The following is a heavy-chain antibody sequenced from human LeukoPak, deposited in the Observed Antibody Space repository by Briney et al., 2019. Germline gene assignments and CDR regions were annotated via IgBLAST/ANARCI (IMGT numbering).Heavy chain of an antibody. D-gene: IGHD6-13*01. V-gene: IGHV3-30-3*01. CDR1: GFSFNNYA. J-gene: IGHJ6*02. CDR2: ISYDGDKK. Sequence: GGSLRLSCRTSGFSFNNYAIHWVRQAPDKGLEWVALISYDGDKKYYRDSVKGRLTTSRDNSLHTVYLQMNSLREEDTAVYYCAKDQAAAGTDASMDVWGRGTTVIVSS. CDR3: AKDQAAAGTDASMDV.